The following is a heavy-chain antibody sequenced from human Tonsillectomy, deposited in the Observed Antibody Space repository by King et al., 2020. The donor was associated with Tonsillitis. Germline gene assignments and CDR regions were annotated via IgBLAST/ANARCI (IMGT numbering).Heavy chain of an antibody. CDR3: TRDPPTPSGSLPDRPYTWFAP. Sequence: VQLVESRGGLVQPGRSLRLSCSASGVTFGDDAMSWIRQAPGKGLEWVGLVRSKAYGGTPEYAASVKGRFTISRDDSKRIAYLPMNSLKNEDTAGYYCTRDPPTPSGSLPDRPYTWFAPWGQGTLVTVSS. CDR1: GVTFGDDA. V-gene: IGHV3-49*03. CDR2: VRSKAYGGTP. D-gene: IGHD6-19*01. J-gene: IGHJ5*02.